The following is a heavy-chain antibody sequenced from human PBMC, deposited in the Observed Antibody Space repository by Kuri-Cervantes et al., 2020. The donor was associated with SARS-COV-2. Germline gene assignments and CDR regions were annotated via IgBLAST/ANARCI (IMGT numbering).Heavy chain of an antibody. CDR2: ISYVGSNK. CDR3: ARSAPPGIAAAGVDWYFDY. V-gene: IGHV3-30-3*01. D-gene: IGHD6-13*01. CDR1: GFTFSSYA. J-gene: IGHJ4*02. Sequence: GESLKISCAASGFTFSSYAMHWVRQAPGKGLERVAVISYVGSNKYYADSVKGRFTISRDNSKNTLYLQMNSLRAEDTAVYYCARSAPPGIAAAGVDWYFDYWGQGTLVTVSS.